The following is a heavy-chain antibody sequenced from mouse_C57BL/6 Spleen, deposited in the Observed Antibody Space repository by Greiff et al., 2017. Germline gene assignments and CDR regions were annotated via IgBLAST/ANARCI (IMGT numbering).Heavy chain of an antibody. Sequence: VQLVESGPGLVAPSQSLSITCTVSGFSLTSYGVHWVRQPPGKGLEWLVVIWSDGSTTYNSALKSRLSISKDNSKSQVFLKMNSLQTDDTAMYYCARSTVVADYYAMDYWGQGTSVTVSS. V-gene: IGHV2-6*03. J-gene: IGHJ4*01. CDR2: IWSDGST. D-gene: IGHD1-1*01. CDR1: GFSLTSYG. CDR3: ARSTVVADYYAMDY.